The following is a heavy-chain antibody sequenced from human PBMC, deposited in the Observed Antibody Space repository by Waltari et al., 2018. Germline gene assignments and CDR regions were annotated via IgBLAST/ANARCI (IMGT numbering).Heavy chain of an antibody. CDR2: IIPIFGTA. Sequence: QVQLVQSGAEVKKPGSSVKVSCKASGGTFSSYAISWVRQAPGQGLEWMGGIIPIFGTANYAQKFQGRVTITADKSTSTAYMELSSLRSEDTAVYYCARGGSLLWFGELPNYFDYWGQGTLVTVSS. CDR1: GGTFSSYA. CDR3: ARGGSLLWFGELPNYFDY. D-gene: IGHD3-10*01. J-gene: IGHJ4*02. V-gene: IGHV1-69*14.